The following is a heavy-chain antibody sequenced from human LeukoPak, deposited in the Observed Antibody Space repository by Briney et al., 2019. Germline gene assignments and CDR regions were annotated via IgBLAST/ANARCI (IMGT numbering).Heavy chain of an antibody. CDR3: ARASAADYFDY. J-gene: IGHJ4*02. D-gene: IGHD6-25*01. CDR2: ISYDGRSK. CDR1: GFIFSSFA. V-gene: IGHV3-30*04. Sequence: PGGSLRLSCAASGFIFSSFAVHWVRQAPGKGLEWVAVISYDGRSKFYADSVKGRFTISRDNSENTLYLQMNSLRVEDTAVYYCARASAADYFDYWGPGTLVTVSS.